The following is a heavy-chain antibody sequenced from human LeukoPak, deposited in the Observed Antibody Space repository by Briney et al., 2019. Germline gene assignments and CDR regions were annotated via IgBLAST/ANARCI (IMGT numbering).Heavy chain of an antibody. J-gene: IGHJ5*02. V-gene: IGHV4-38-2*02. CDR1: GDSISSGDYY. D-gene: IGHD4-11*01. CDR3: ARDLSNYLDMYNWFDP. CDR2: IYHSGST. Sequence: SETLSLTCAVSGDSISSGDYYWGWIRQPPGKGLEWIGSIYHSGSTYYNPSLKSRVTISVDTSKNQFSLKLSSVTAADTAVYYCARDLSNYLDMYNWFDPWGQGTLVTVSS.